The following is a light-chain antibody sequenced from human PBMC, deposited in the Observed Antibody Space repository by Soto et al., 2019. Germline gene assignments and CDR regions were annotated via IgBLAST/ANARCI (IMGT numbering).Light chain of an antibody. CDR2: EVS. Sequence: QYALTQPPSASGSPGQSVTISCTGTSSDVGVYNYVSWYQQHPGKAPKLMIFEVSKRPSGVPDRFSGSKSGNTASLTVSGLQAEDEADYYCSSYAGNNNKMVFGGGTKLTVL. V-gene: IGLV2-8*01. CDR3: SSYAGNNNKMV. J-gene: IGLJ2*01. CDR1: SSDVGVYNY.